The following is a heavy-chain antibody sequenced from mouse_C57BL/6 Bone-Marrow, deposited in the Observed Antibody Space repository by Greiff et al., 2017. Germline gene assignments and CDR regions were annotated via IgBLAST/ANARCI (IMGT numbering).Heavy chain of an antibody. V-gene: IGHV8-8*01. CDR1: GFSLSTFGMG. Sequence: QVTLKVSGPGILQPSQTLSLSCSSSGFSLSTFGMGVGWLRQPSGKGLEWLAHTWWDDDKYYNPVLKSGLTISKDTSKNQISLKNANMDTADTATDYCARLIYYGNYGFAYWGQGTLVTVSA. CDR2: TWWDDDK. J-gene: IGHJ3*01. D-gene: IGHD2-1*01. CDR3: ARLIYYGNYGFAY.